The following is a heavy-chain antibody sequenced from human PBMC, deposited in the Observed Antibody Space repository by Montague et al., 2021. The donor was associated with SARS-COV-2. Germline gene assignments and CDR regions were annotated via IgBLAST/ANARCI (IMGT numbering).Heavy chain of an antibody. V-gene: IGHV3-23*01. CDR1: GFTFGDYA. CDR2: ISGDGATE. Sequence: SLRLSCAASGFTFGDYAINWVRQAPGKGLEWVASISGDGATEYYAESVLGRFAISRDNSKNTVLLQMDSLRVKDAAVYYCATALYSGGFFFESGSDFWGQGTLVTVSS. CDR3: ATALYSGGFFFESGSDF. D-gene: IGHD6-19*01. J-gene: IGHJ4*02.